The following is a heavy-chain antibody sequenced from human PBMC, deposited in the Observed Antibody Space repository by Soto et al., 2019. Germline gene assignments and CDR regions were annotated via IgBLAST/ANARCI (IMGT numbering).Heavy chain of an antibody. V-gene: IGHV3-15*01. CDR1: GFTFSNAW. D-gene: IGHD3-16*01. Sequence: GGSLSLSCAASGFTFSNAWMSWVRQAPGKGLEWVGRIKSKTDGGTTDYAAPVKGRFTISRDDSKNTLYLQMNSLKTEDTAVYYCTTGLGYYYYYYMDVWGKGTTVTVSS. CDR3: TTGLGYYYYYYMDV. CDR2: IKSKTDGGTT. J-gene: IGHJ6*03.